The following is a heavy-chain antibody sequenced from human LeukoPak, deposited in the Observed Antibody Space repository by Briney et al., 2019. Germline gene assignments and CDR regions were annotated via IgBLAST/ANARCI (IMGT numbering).Heavy chain of an antibody. CDR1: GYTFTGYY. V-gene: IGHV1-2*02. D-gene: IGHD3-16*01. CDR2: INPNSGGT. Sequence: ASVKVSRKASGYTFTGYYMHWVRQAPGQGLEWMGWINPNSGGTNYAQKFQGRVTMTRDTSISTAYMELSRLRSDDTAVYYCAGRKRFRGDWFDPWGQGTLVTVSS. CDR3: AGRKRFRGDWFDP. J-gene: IGHJ5*02.